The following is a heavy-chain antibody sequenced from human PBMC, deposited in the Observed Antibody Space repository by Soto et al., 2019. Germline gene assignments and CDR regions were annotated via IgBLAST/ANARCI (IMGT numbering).Heavy chain of an antibody. CDR1: GYTFTRYD. Sequence: QVQLVQSGAEVKKPGASVKVSCKASGYTFTRYDINWVRQATGQGLEWMGWMNPNSGNTGYAQKFQGRVTMTRNTSISTAYMELSSLRSEDTAVYYCARGGSSYYYGSGSYSNWFDPWGQGTLVTVSS. CDR3: ARGGSSYYYGSGSYSNWFDP. J-gene: IGHJ5*02. D-gene: IGHD3-10*01. V-gene: IGHV1-8*01. CDR2: MNPNSGNT.